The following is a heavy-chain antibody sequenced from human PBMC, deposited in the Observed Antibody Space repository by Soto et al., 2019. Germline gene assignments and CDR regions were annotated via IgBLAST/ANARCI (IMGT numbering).Heavy chain of an antibody. CDR1: GYTFTGYY. D-gene: IGHD6-6*01. V-gene: IGHV1-2*04. CDR3: ARGPSSSSPYYYYGMDV. J-gene: IGHJ6*02. Sequence: QVQLVQSGAEVKKPGASVKVSCKASGYTFTGYYMHWVRQAPGQGLEWMGWINPNSGGTNYAQKFQGWVTMTRDTYISTAYMELSRLRSDDTAVYYCARGPSSSSPYYYYGMDVWGQGTTVTVSS. CDR2: INPNSGGT.